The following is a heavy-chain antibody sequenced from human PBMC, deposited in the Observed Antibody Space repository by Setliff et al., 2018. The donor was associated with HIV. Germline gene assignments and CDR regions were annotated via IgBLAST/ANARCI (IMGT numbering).Heavy chain of an antibody. J-gene: IGHJ4*02. CDR2: ISNSGSPI. CDR1: GFTLSSYE. D-gene: IGHD2-2*01. Sequence: PGGSLRLSCAASGFTLSSYEMNWVRQAPGKGLEWVAYISNSGSPIYYAASVRGRFTKSRDNAKNSLYLQMNSLRAEDTAVYYCARPQYPGYYFDYWGQGTLVTVSS. V-gene: IGHV3-48*03. CDR3: ARPQYPGYYFDY.